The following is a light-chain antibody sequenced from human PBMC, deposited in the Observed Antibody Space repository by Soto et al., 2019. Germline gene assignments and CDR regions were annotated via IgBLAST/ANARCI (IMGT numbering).Light chain of an antibody. V-gene: IGKV1-5*03. CDR3: QQSQSYTLT. CDR1: QSINYW. Sequence: DIQMTQSPSTLSASVGDRVTITCRASQSINYWLAWYQLKPGKAPKLLIYKASSLESGVPSRFIGSGSGTEFTLTISSQQPGDFATYYCQQSQSYTLTFGGGTKVEIK. CDR2: KAS. J-gene: IGKJ4*01.